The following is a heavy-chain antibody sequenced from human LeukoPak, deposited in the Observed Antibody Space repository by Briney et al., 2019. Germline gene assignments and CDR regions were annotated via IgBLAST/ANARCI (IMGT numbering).Heavy chain of an antibody. V-gene: IGHV3-30*18. CDR1: GFTFSTYG. Sequence: GGSLRLSCAASGFTFSTYGMHWVRQAPGKGLEWVAVISYDGSDKYYADSVKGRFTISRDNSKNTLYLQMNSLRAEDTAVYYCAKAGKSEQLYYYYYGMDVWGQGTTVTVSS. CDR3: AKAGKSEQLYYYYYGMDV. CDR2: ISYDGSDK. D-gene: IGHD6-13*01. J-gene: IGHJ6*02.